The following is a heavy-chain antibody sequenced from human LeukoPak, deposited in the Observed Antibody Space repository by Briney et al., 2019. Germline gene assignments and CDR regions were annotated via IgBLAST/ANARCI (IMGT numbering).Heavy chain of an antibody. CDR1: GASISGSGYY. J-gene: IGHJ4*02. CDR2: IYSSGST. D-gene: IGHD3-10*01. V-gene: IGHV4-39*07. Sequence: SETLSLTCTVSGASISGSGYYWGWIRQPPGKGLEWIGSIYSSGSTYYNASLQSRVTISVDTSKNQFSLKLSSVTAADTAVYYCARGGVITMVRGVIPYYFDYWGQGTLVTVSS. CDR3: ARGGVITMVRGVIPYYFDY.